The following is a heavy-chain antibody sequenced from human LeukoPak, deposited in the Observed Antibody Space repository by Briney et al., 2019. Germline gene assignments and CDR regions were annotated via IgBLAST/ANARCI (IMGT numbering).Heavy chain of an antibody. D-gene: IGHD3-10*01. V-gene: IGHV4-39*01. CDR3: ARQQGYYGSGSSDY. CDR2: IYYSGST. CDR1: GGSISSSSYY. J-gene: IGHJ4*02. Sequence: SETLSLTCTVSGGSISSSSYYWGWIRQPPGKGLEWIGSIYYSGSTYYNPSLKSRVTISVDTSKNQFSLKLSSVTAADTAVYYCARQQGYYGSGSSDYWGQGTLVTVSS.